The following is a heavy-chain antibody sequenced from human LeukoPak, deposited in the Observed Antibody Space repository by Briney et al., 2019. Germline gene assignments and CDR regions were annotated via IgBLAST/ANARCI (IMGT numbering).Heavy chain of an antibody. J-gene: IGHJ4*02. CDR2: ISSSGSTI. CDR1: GFTFDDYG. V-gene: IGHV3-48*04. Sequence: PGGSLRLSCAASGFTFDDYGLNWVRQAPGKGLEWVSYISSSGSTIYYADSVKGRFTISRDNAKNSLYLQMNSLRAEDTAVYYCARRAGAYSHPYDYWGQGTLVTVSS. CDR3: ARRAGAYSHPYDY. D-gene: IGHD4/OR15-4a*01.